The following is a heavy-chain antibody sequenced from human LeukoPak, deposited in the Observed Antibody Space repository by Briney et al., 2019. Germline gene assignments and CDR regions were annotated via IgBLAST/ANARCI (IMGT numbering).Heavy chain of an antibody. CDR1: GGTFSSYA. CDR3: ARRKIKVDYYDSSGSSDY. Sequence: ASVKVSCKASGGTFSSYAISWVRQAPGQGLEWMGGIIPIFGTANYAQKFQGSVTITADKSTSTAYMELSSLRSEDTAVYYCARRKIKVDYYDSSGSSDYWGQGTLVTVSS. V-gene: IGHV1-69*06. J-gene: IGHJ4*02. D-gene: IGHD3-22*01. CDR2: IIPIFGTA.